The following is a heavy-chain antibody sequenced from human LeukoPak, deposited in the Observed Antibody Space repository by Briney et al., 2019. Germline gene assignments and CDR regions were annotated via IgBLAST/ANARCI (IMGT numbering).Heavy chain of an antibody. CDR1: EFTVSRNY. D-gene: IGHD4-23*01. J-gene: IGHJ4*02. CDR3: SRINYGGNSGYHFDS. V-gene: IGHV3-53*01. CDR2: IGGSGSGP. Sequence: GGSLRLSCTASEFTVSRNYMLWVRQAPGKRLEWVSTIGGSGSGPSYADSVRGRFTISRDNSKNMVYLQMHSLRAEDTAVYYCSRINYGGNSGYHFDSWGQGTLVTVSS.